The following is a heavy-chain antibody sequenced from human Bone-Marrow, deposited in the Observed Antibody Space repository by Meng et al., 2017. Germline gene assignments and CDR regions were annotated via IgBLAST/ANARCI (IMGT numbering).Heavy chain of an antibody. CDR3: TTDITIQLWFKNYYSYGMDV. D-gene: IGHD5-18*01. CDR1: GLTFSNAW. J-gene: IGHJ6*02. Sequence: GGSLRLSCAASGLTFSNAWMSWVRQAPGKGLEWVGRIKSKTDGGTTDYAAHVKGRFTISRDDSKNTLYLQMNSLKTEDTAVYYCTTDITIQLWFKNYYSYGMDVWGQGTTVTVSS. V-gene: IGHV3-15*01. CDR2: IKSKTDGGTT.